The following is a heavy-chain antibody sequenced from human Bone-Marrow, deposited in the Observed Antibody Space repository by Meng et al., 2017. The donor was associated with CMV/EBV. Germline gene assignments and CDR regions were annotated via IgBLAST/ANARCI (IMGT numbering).Heavy chain of an antibody. Sequence: GGSLRLSCAASGFTFSSYSMNWVRQAPGKGLEWVSSISSSSGYIYYADSVKGRFTISRDNAKNTLYLQMNSLRAEDTAVYYCAVAVAGNWGQGTLVTVSS. J-gene: IGHJ4*02. CDR3: AVAVAGN. D-gene: IGHD6-19*01. CDR2: ISSSSGYI. CDR1: GFTFSSYS. V-gene: IGHV3-21*01.